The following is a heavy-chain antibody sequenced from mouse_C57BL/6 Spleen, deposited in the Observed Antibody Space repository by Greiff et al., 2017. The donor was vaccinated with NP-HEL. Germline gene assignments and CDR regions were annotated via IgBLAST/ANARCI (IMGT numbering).Heavy chain of an antibody. CDR2: IDPSDSYT. CDR3: ARKGAQATPFAY. CDR1: GYTFTSYW. J-gene: IGHJ3*01. Sequence: QVQLQQPGAELVKPGASVKLSCKASGYTFTSYWMQWVKQRPGQGLEWIGEIDPSDSYTNYNQKFKGKATLTVDTSSSTAYMQLSSLTSEDSAVYYCARKGAQATPFAYWGQGTLVTVSA. D-gene: IGHD3-2*02. V-gene: IGHV1-50*01.